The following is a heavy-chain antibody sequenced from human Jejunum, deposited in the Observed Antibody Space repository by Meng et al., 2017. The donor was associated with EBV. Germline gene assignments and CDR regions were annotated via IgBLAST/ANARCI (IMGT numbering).Heavy chain of an antibody. J-gene: IGHJ4*02. CDR2: IHHSGST. CDR1: GGSISTDNW. D-gene: IGHD5-24*01. Sequence: QLEDSGPGLVKPSETLSLTCAGSGGSISTDNWWSWVRQPPGKGLEYIGEIHHSGSTKYNPSLKSRVTISVDKSNNHFSLKLSSVTAADTAVYYCARDRGVEDYWGQGILVTVSS. V-gene: IGHV4-4*02. CDR3: ARDRGVEDY.